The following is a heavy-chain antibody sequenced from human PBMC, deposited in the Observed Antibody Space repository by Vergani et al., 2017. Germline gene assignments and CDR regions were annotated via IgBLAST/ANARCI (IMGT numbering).Heavy chain of an antibody. D-gene: IGHD3-10*01. J-gene: IGHJ6*03. CDR2: FYTGGGT. Sequence: QVQLQESGPGLVRPSQTLSLTCTVSGGSISSGSYYWSWFRQPAGKGLEWIGRFYTGGGTSYNPSLKSRVTISVDTSKNQFSLQLSSVTAADTAVYYCAKAGSVTSGSLQYNFYMDVWGKGTTVTVS. CDR1: GGSISSGSYY. CDR3: AKAGSVTSGSLQYNFYMDV. V-gene: IGHV4-61*02.